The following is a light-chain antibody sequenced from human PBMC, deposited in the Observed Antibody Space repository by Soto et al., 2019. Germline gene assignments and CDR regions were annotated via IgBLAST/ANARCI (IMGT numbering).Light chain of an antibody. J-gene: IGKJ5*01. CDR2: DIS. V-gene: IGKV3-15*01. CDR3: QQYNNWPS. CDR1: QTVSRN. Sequence: EVVMTQSPATLSVSPGERATLSCRASQTVSRNLAWYQQRPGQAPSLLIYDISNRAAGVPARFSGSGSETEFTLTIRSLQSEDFAVYFCQQYNNWPSFGQGTRLEI.